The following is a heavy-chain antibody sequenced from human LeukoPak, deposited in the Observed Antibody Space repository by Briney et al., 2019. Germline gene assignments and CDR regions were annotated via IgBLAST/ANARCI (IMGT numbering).Heavy chain of an antibody. Sequence: PSETLSLTCAVYGGSFSGYYWSWIRQPPGKGLGWIGEINHSGSTNYNPSLKSRVTISVDTSKNQFSLKLSSVTAADTAVYYCARAPGDASSTSCYVMDYWGQGTLVTVSS. J-gene: IGHJ4*02. CDR2: INHSGST. CDR3: ARAPGDASSTSCYVMDY. D-gene: IGHD2-2*01. CDR1: GGSFSGYY. V-gene: IGHV4-34*01.